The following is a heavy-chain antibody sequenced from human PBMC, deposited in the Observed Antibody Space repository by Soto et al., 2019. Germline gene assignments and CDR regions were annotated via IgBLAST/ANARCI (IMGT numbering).Heavy chain of an antibody. J-gene: IGHJ6*02. CDR2: IIPIFGTA. CDR1: GGTFSSYA. D-gene: IGHD3-22*01. Sequence: SVKVSCTASGGTFSSYAISWVRQAPGQGLEWMGGIIPIFGTAHYAQKFQGRVTITADESTSTAYMELSSLRSEDTAVHYCSRPLEDRSGRGYFDYGMDVWG. V-gene: IGHV1-69*13. CDR3: SRPLEDRSGRGYFDYGMDV.